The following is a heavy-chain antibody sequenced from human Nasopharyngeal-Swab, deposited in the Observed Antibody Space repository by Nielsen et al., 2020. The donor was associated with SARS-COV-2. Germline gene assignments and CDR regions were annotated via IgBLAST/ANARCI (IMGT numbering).Heavy chain of an antibody. CDR1: GFTFSSYW. CDR2: INSDGSST. D-gene: IGHD1-7*01. CDR3: ARDHQYNWNYVGAFDI. V-gene: IGHV3-74*01. Sequence: GESLKISCAASGFTFSSYWMHWVRQAPGKGLVWVSRINSDGSSTSYADSMKGRFTISRDNAKNTLYLQMNSLRAEDTAVYYCARDHQYNWNYVGAFDIWGQGTMVTVSS. J-gene: IGHJ3*02.